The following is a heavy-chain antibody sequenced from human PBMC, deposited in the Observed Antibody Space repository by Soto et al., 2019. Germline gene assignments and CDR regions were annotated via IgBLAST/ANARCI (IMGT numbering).Heavy chain of an antibody. CDR2: IIPIFGTA. CDR3: ARVGEQLEDWYFDL. J-gene: IGHJ2*01. D-gene: IGHD1-1*01. CDR1: GGTFSSYA. Sequence: QVQLVQSGAEVKKPGSSVKVSCKASGGTFSSYAISWVRQAPGQGLEWMGGIIPIFGTANYAQKFQGRVTITADEXXSTASVELCSLRSEDTAVYYCARVGEQLEDWYFDLWGRVTLVTVSS. V-gene: IGHV1-69*12.